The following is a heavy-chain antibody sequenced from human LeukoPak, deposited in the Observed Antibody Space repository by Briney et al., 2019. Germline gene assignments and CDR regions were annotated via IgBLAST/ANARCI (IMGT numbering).Heavy chain of an antibody. CDR1: GGSISSSSYY. D-gene: IGHD6-19*01. J-gene: IGHJ4*02. CDR2: IYYSGTT. V-gene: IGHV4-39*07. Sequence: SETLSLTCTVSGGSISSSSYYWGWIRQPPGKGLEWIGSIYYSGTTYYNPSLKSRVTISVDTSKNQFSLKLSSVTAADTAVYYCARGGSSSDYWGQGTLVTVSS. CDR3: ARGGSSSDY.